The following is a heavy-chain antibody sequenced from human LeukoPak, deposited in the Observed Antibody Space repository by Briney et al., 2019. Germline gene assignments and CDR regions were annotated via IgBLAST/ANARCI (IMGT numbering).Heavy chain of an antibody. D-gene: IGHD6-13*01. Sequence: ASVKVSCKASGGTFSSYAISWVRQAPGQGLEWMGGIIPIFGTANYAQKFQGRVTITTDESTSTAYMELSSLRSEDTAVYYCARDSWPKAGLDYWGQGTLVTVSS. V-gene: IGHV1-69*05. J-gene: IGHJ4*02. CDR1: GGTFSSYA. CDR2: IIPIFGTA. CDR3: ARDSWPKAGLDY.